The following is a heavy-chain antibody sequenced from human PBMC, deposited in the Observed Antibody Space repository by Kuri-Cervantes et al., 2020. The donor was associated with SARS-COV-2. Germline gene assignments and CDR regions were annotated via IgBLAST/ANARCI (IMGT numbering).Heavy chain of an antibody. CDR1: GFTFSSYW. J-gene: IGHJ6*02. D-gene: IGHD3-22*01. Sequence: GGSLRLSCAASGFTFSSYWMSWVRQAPGKGLEWVAVIWYDGSNKYYADSVKGRFTISRDNSKNTLYLQMNSLRAEDTAVYYCARDTFDSSGLSYYGMDVWGQGTTVTVSS. CDR3: ARDTFDSSGLSYYGMDV. V-gene: IGHV3-33*08. CDR2: IWYDGSNK.